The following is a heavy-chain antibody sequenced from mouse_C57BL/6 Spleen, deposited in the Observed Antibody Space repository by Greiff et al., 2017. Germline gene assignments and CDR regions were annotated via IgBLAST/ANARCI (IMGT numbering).Heavy chain of an antibody. J-gene: IGHJ2*01. Sequence: QVHVKQPGAELVMPGASVKLSCKASGYTFTSYWMHWVKQRPGQGLEWIGEIDPSDSYTNYNQKFKGKSTLTVDKSSSTAYMQLSSLTSEYSAVYYCARLIPDDYWGQGTTLTVSS. D-gene: IGHD1-3*01. V-gene: IGHV1-69*01. CDR2: IDPSDSYT. CDR3: ARLIPDDY. CDR1: GYTFTSYW.